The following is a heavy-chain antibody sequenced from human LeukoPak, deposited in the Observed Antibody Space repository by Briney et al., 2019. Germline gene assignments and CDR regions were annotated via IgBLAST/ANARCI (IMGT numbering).Heavy chain of an antibody. D-gene: IGHD4-23*01. J-gene: IGHJ4*02. V-gene: IGHV3-48*01. Sequence: GGSLRLSCAASGFTFSNYNMIWVRQAPGKGLECVSYISSSGSTMHYADSVRGRFTISRDNAKKSLYLQMNSLRAEDTGVYYCARVWGGYSGEDYWGQGTLVTVSS. CDR1: GFTFSNYN. CDR2: ISSSGSTM. CDR3: ARVWGGYSGEDY.